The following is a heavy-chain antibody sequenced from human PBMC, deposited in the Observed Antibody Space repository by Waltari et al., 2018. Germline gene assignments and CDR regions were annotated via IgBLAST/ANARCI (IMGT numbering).Heavy chain of an antibody. J-gene: IGHJ2*01. Sequence: HLQESGPGLVKPSETLSLTCTVSGGSLSSYHWTWIRQPPGKGLEWIDFIYYSGTTNYNPSLKSRVTLSVDTSKNQFSLKLSSVTAADTAVYYCARGNWASGWYFDLWGRGTLVTVSS. CDR1: GGSLSSYH. CDR3: ARGNWASGWYFDL. D-gene: IGHD1-1*01. CDR2: IYYSGTT. V-gene: IGHV4-59*01.